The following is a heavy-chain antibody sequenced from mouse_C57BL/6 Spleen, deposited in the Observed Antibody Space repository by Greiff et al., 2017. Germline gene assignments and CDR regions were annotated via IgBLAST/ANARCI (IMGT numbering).Heavy chain of an antibody. CDR2: IDPSDSYT. D-gene: IGHD1-1*01. Sequence: QVQLQQPGAELVMPGASVKLSCKASGYTFTSYWMHWVKQRPGQGLEWIGEIDPSDSYTNYNQKFKGKSTLTVDKSSSTAYMQLSSLTSEDSAVYYCARGGSSLYFDVWGTGTTVTVSS. J-gene: IGHJ1*03. CDR3: ARGGSSLYFDV. CDR1: GYTFTSYW. V-gene: IGHV1-69*01.